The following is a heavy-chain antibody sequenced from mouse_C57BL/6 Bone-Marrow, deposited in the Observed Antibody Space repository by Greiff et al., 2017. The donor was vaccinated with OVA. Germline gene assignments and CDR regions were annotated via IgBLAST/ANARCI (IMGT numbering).Heavy chain of an antibody. CDR2: IYPRDGST. D-gene: IGHD2-4*01. CDR1: GYTFTSYD. V-gene: IGHV1-85*01. CDR3: ARFDYDYYYYAMDY. J-gene: IGHJ4*01. Sequence: QVQLKESGPELVKPGASVKLSCKASGYTFTSYDINWVKQRPGQGLEWIGWIYPRDGSTKYNEKFKGKATLTVDTSSSTAYMELHSLTSEDSAVYFCARFDYDYYYYAMDYWGQGTSVTVSS.